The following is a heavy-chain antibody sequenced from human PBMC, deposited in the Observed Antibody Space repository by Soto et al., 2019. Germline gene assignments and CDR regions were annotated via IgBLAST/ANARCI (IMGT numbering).Heavy chain of an antibody. Sequence: PSETMSLTCSVSGGSISSSSFNWDWIRQPPGKGLEWIGTIYYDGSTDYNPSLKSRAIISVDTSKNEFSLKLTSVTAADTAVYYCARFFGKAVDIRGNGTVVT. V-gene: IGHV4-39*01. CDR1: GGSISSSSFN. CDR2: IYYDGST. CDR3: ARFFGKAVDI. J-gene: IGHJ3*02. D-gene: IGHD3-16*01.